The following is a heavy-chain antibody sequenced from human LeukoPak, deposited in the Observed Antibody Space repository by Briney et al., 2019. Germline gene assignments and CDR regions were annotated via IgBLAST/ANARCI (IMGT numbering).Heavy chain of an antibody. CDR3: ARLDCISNTCYNY. Sequence: SETLSLTCNVSGDSITSDYWSWIRQSPGKGLEWIGYINYGGNSDYNPSLNSRVTIPVNRSKKQVSLKMRSMTAADTAVYYCARLDCISNTCYNYWAPGALVTVSS. CDR1: GDSITSDY. J-gene: IGHJ4*02. V-gene: IGHV4-59*08. CDR2: INYGGNS. D-gene: IGHD3-10*01.